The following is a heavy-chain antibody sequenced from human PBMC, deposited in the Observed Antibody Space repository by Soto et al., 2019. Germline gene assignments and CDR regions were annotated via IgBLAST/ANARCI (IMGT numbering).Heavy chain of an antibody. Sequence: PSETLSLTCTVSGDSISSSNYYWGWIRQPPGKGLEWIGSMYNGGSTYYNPSLKSRVTISVDTSKNQFSLELSSVTAADTAVYYCARDRGITPPYYYYHGMDVWGQGTTVT. J-gene: IGHJ6*02. CDR1: GDSISSSNYY. CDR3: ARDRGITPPYYYYHGMDV. V-gene: IGHV4-39*02. CDR2: MYNGGST. D-gene: IGHD3-16*01.